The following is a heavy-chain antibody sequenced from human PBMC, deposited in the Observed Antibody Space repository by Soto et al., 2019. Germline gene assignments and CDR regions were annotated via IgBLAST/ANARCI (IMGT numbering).Heavy chain of an antibody. D-gene: IGHD3-16*01. CDR3: ARDPGIMITHTWFDP. V-gene: IGHV1-69*04. CDR2: IIPILGIA. J-gene: IGHJ5*02. Sequence: SVKVSCKASGGTFSSYTISWVRQAPGQGLEWMRRIIPILGIANYAQKFQGRVTITADKSTSTAYMELSSLRSEDTAVYYCARDPGIMITHTWFDPWGQGTLVTVSS. CDR1: GGTFSSYT.